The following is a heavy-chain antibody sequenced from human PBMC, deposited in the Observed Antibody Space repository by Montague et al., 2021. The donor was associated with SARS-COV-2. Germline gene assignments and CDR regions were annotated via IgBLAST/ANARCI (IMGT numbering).Heavy chain of an antibody. J-gene: IGHJ4*02. D-gene: IGHD1-1*01. V-gene: IGHV3-33*01. CDR1: GFTFSSYG. CDR3: AREVLAHNWNDCHFDY. CDR2: IWYDGSNK. Sequence: SLRLSCAASGFTFSSYGMHWVRQAPGKGLEWVAVIWYDGSNKYYADSVKGRFTISRDNSKNTLYLQMNSLRAEGTAVYYCAREVLAHNWNDCHFDYWGQGTLVTVSS.